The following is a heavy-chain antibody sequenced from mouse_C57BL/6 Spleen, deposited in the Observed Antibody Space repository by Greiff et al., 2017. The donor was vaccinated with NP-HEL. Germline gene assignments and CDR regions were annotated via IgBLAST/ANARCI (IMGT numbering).Heavy chain of an antibody. J-gene: IGHJ3*01. CDR2: IDPETGGT. Sequence: VQLQESGAELVRPGASVTLSCKASGYTFTDYEMHWVKQTPVHGLEWIGAIDPETGGTAYNQKFKGKAILTADKSSSTAYMELRSLTSEDSAVYYCTRGELGGFAYWGQGTLVTVSA. V-gene: IGHV1-15*01. CDR3: TRGELGGFAY. CDR1: GYTFTDYE.